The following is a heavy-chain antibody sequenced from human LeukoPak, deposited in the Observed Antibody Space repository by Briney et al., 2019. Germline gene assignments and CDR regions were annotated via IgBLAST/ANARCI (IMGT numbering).Heavy chain of an antibody. V-gene: IGHV3-23*01. CDR1: GFTFSSYA. CDR3: AKDRETYYYGSGSYYILTLPDY. Sequence: GGSLRLSCAASGFTFSSYAMSWVRQAPGKGLEWVSAISGSGGSTYYADSVKGRFTISRDNSKNTLYLQMNSLRAEDTAVYYCAKDRETYYYGSGSYYILTLPDYWGQGTLVTVSS. J-gene: IGHJ4*02. CDR2: ISGSGGST. D-gene: IGHD3-10*01.